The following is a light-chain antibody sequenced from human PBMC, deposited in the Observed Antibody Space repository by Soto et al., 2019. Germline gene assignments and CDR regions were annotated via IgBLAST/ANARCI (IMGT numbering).Light chain of an antibody. Sequence: LTQPASVSGSPGQSITISCAGTSSDIGGYDYVSWYQQHPGKAPKLIIFDVSNRPSGVSNRFSGSKSGNTASLTISGLRAGDEAEYYCSSFTSSFTYVFGSGTKVTVL. CDR3: SSFTSSFTYV. CDR1: SSDIGGYDY. CDR2: DVS. J-gene: IGLJ1*01. V-gene: IGLV2-14*03.